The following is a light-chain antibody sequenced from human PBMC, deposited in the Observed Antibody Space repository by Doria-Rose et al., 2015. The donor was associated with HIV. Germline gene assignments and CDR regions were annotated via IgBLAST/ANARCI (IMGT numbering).Light chain of an antibody. V-gene: IGKV1-13*02. CDR2: DAS. J-gene: IGKJ5*01. Sequence: TQSPSSLSASAGARVTITCRASQDIYTSLAWYQQKPGTAPKLLIFDASSLESGVPSRISGSGSGTDFTLTISSLQPEDFATFYCQQFYTFPHTVGQGTRRESK. CDR1: QDIYTS. CDR3: QQFYTFPHT.